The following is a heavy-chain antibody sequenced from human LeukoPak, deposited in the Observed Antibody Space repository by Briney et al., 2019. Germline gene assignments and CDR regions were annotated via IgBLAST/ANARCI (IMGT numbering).Heavy chain of an antibody. CDR1: GGSISNSSYY. Sequence: PSETLSLTCTVSGGSISNSSYYWGWIRQPPGKGLEWIGSTYYSGSTYYNPSLKSRVTISVDTSKNQFSLKLSSVTAADTAVYYCAAPDILTGLKSSDYWGQGTLVTVSS. J-gene: IGHJ4*02. CDR2: TYYSGST. D-gene: IGHD3-9*01. CDR3: AAPDILTGLKSSDY. V-gene: IGHV4-39*01.